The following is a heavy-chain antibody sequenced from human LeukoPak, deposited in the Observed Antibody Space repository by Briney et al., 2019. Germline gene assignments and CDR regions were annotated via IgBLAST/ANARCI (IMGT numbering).Heavy chain of an antibody. D-gene: IGHD3-10*01. V-gene: IGHV4-34*01. CDR3: ARGAMYCYGSENYYNY. CDR1: GGSFSGYY. CDR2: INHSGST. Sequence: PSETLSLTCAVYGGSFSGYYWSWIRQPPGKGLEWIGEINHSGSTNYNPSLKSRVTISADTSKNQFSLKVTSVTAADTAVYYCARGAMYCYGSENYYNYWGQGTLVTVSS. J-gene: IGHJ4*02.